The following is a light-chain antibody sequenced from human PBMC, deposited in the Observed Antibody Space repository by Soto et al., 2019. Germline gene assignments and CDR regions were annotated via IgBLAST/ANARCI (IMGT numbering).Light chain of an antibody. CDR1: SSDVGVYNS. V-gene: IGLV2-8*01. CDR3: SAYVGSNSPYV. J-gene: IGLJ1*01. CDR2: EVS. Sequence: QSVLTQPPSASGSPGQSVTISCTGTSSDVGVYNSVSWYQQHPGKAPKLMIYEVSKRPSGVPDRFSGSKSGNTASLTVSGLQAEDEADYYCSAYVGSNSPYVFGTGTKLTVL.